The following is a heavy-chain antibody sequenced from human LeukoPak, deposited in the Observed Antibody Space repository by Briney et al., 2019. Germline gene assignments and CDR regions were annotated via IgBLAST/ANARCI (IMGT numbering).Heavy chain of an antibody. D-gene: IGHD2-2*01. J-gene: IGHJ5*02. CDR1: GYSFTSYW. Sequence: GESLNISCKGSGYSFTSYWIGWVRQMPGKGLEWMGIIYPGDSDTRYSPSFQGQVTISADKSISTAYLQWSSLKASDTAMYYCARGAIVVPAAPRKYNWFDPWGQGTLVTVSS. V-gene: IGHV5-51*01. CDR3: ARGAIVVPAAPRKYNWFDP. CDR2: IYPGDSDT.